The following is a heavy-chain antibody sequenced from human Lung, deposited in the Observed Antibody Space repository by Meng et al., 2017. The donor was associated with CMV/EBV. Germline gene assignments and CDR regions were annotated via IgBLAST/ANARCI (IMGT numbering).Heavy chain of an antibody. D-gene: IGHD3-22*01. Sequence: SXXVSXKASGCTFSSYAISWVRQAPGQGLEWMRGIIPIFSTANYAQKFQGRVTITTDESTSTAYMELSSLRSEDTAVYYCARDPHTLYDSSGYYYYYGMDVWXQGTXVT. CDR2: IIPIFSTA. CDR1: GCTFSSYA. V-gene: IGHV1-69*05. J-gene: IGHJ6*02. CDR3: ARDPHTLYDSSGYYYYYGMDV.